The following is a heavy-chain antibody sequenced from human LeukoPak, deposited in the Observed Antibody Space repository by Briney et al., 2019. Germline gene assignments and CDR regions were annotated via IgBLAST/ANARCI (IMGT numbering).Heavy chain of an antibody. V-gene: IGHV3-21*01. J-gene: IGHJ4*02. CDR2: ISSSSSYI. D-gene: IGHD3-22*01. CDR3: AKEKKYYYDGSGYPGYDY. Sequence: GGSLRLSCAASGFTFSSYSMNWVRQAPGKGLEWVSSISSSSSYIYYADSVKGRFTISRDNAKNSLYLQMNSLRAEDTAVYYCAKEKKYYYDGSGYPGYDYRGQGTLVTVSS. CDR1: GFTFSSYS.